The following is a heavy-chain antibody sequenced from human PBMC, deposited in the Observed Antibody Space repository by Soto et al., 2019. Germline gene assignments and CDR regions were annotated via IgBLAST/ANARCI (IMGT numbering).Heavy chain of an antibody. CDR1: GYTFTSYA. CDR3: ARGITLATPLHS. J-gene: IGHJ4*02. CDR2: INAGNGNT. D-gene: IGHD2-15*01. Sequence: GASVKVSCKASGYTFTSYAMHWVRQAPGQRLEWMGWINAGNGNTKYSQKFQGRVTITRDTSASTAYMELSSLRSEDTAVYYCARGITLATPLHSWGQGTLVTVS. V-gene: IGHV1-3*01.